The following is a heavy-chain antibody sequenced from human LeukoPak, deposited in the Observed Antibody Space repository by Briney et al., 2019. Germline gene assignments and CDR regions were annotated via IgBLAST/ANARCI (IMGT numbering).Heavy chain of an antibody. V-gene: IGHV1-18*01. Sequence: GASVKVSCKASGYTFTSYGISWVRQAPGQGLKWMGWISPNNGNTNYAQKLQGRVTMTTDTSTSTAYMELRSLRSDDTAVYYCARDHTLDFWSGYYRGWFDPWGQGTLVTVSS. J-gene: IGHJ5*02. CDR2: ISPNNGNT. CDR3: ARDHTLDFWSGYYRGWFDP. D-gene: IGHD3-3*01. CDR1: GYTFTSYG.